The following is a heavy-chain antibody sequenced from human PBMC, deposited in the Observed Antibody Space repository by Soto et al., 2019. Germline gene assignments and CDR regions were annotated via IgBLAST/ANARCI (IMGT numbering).Heavy chain of an antibody. Sequence: QVQLQQWGAGLLKPSETLSLTCAVYGGSFIGYYWSWIRQPPGKGLEWIGEINHSGSTNYNPSLKSRVTISVDTSKNQFSLKLSSVTAAHTAVYYCARGSLGAAGDYYYYGMDVWGQGTTVTVSS. J-gene: IGHJ6*02. CDR3: ARGSLGAAGDYYYYGMDV. CDR1: GGSFIGYY. CDR2: INHSGST. V-gene: IGHV4-34*01. D-gene: IGHD6-13*01.